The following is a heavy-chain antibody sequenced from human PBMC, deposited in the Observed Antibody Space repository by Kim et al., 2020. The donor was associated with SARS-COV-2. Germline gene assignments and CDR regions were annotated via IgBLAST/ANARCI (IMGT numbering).Heavy chain of an antibody. CDR1: GFTFSSYA. Sequence: GGSLRLSCAASGFTFSSYAVNWVRQAPGKGLEWVSAISSSGRNTYYADSVKGRFTISRDNSKNTLYLQMNSLRAEDTAIYYCASYSDYDEFWGQGTLVTVSS. CDR3: ASYSDYDEF. CDR2: ISSSGRNT. J-gene: IGHJ4*02. V-gene: IGHV3-23*01. D-gene: IGHD4-4*01.